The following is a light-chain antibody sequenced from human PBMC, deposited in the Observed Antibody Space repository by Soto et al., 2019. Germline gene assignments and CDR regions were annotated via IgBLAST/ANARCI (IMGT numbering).Light chain of an antibody. CDR1: SRDVGGYND. J-gene: IGLJ2*01. CDR2: ELS. Sequence: QSALTQPPSASGSPGQSVTISCTGTSRDVGGYNDVSWYQQHPGKAPKLMISELSKRPSGVPDRFSGSKSGNTASLTVSGLQAEDEADYYCSSFAGNNNLVFGGGTKLTVL. CDR3: SSFAGNNNLV. V-gene: IGLV2-8*01.